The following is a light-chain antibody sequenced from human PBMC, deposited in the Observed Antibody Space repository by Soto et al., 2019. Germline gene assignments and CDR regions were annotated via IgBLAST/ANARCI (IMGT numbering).Light chain of an antibody. J-gene: IGLJ1*01. CDR1: SSDVGGYNY. V-gene: IGLV2-14*03. Sequence: QPALTQPASGSGSPGQSSTISCTGTSSDVGGYNYVSWYQQLPGKAPKLIIYDVNNRPSGVSNRFSASKSANAASLTISGLQAEDEADYYCTSYTSSNSLYVFGTGTKVTVL. CDR2: DVN. CDR3: TSYTSSNSLYV.